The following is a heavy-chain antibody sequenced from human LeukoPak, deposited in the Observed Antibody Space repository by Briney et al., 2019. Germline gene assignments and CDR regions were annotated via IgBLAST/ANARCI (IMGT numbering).Heavy chain of an antibody. Sequence: GGSLRLSCTASGFTFSDYYMSWIRQALGKGLDWLSYISSSGSTIYYADSVKGRFTVSRDNAKNSLYLQMNSLRAEDTAVYYCARPNTSQYSSGPPDYWGQGTLVTVSS. V-gene: IGHV3-11*04. CDR3: ARPNTSQYSSGPPDY. CDR1: GFTFSDYY. D-gene: IGHD6-19*01. J-gene: IGHJ4*02. CDR2: ISSSGSTI.